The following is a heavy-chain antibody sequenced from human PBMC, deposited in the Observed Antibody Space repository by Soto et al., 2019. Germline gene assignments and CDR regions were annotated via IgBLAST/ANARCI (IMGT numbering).Heavy chain of an antibody. D-gene: IGHD3-3*01. J-gene: IGHJ6*02. CDR2: TTSPAYGGTT. Sequence: EVQVVESGGDLVQPGRSLRLSCSFSGFTSGDYGLSWVRQAPGKGLEWVGFTTSPAYGGTTEYAPSVKGGLLISRDESKSVAYLQMNSLQTEDTATYYCSRDGDYYGLDVWGRGTTVTVSS. CDR3: SRDGDYYGLDV. CDR1: GFTSGDYG. V-gene: IGHV3-49*04.